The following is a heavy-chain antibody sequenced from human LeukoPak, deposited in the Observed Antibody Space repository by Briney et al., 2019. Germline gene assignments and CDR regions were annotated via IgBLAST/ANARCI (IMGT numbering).Heavy chain of an antibody. D-gene: IGHD2-2*01. Sequence: GASVRVSCKASGYTFSNYDVTWVRQAPGQGLGFMGWMNPNSGNTGFAQKFRGRVTMTSDASTTSAFMELMRLTSEDTAVYYCTRAVRNQLLSEYWGQGTRITVSS. V-gene: IGHV1-8*01. J-gene: IGHJ4*02. CDR1: GYTFSNYD. CDR3: TRAVRNQLLSEY. CDR2: MNPNSGNT.